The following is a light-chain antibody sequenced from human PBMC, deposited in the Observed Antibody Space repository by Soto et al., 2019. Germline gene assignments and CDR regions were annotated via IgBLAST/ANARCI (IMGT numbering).Light chain of an antibody. CDR2: GAS. Sequence: EIVLTQSPGTLSLSPGERATLSCRASQSVSSSFLAWYQQKPGQAPRLLIYGASSRATGIPDRFSGSGSATDFTLTISGLEPEDFAVYYCQQYGSSPWTFGQATKVEIK. CDR1: QSVSSSF. CDR3: QQYGSSPWT. J-gene: IGKJ1*01. V-gene: IGKV3-20*01.